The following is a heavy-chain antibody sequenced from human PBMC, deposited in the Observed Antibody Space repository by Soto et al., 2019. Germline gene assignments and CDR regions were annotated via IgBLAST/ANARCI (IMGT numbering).Heavy chain of an antibody. V-gene: IGHV4-34*01. J-gene: IGHJ4*02. Sequence: QVQLQQWGAGLLKPSETLSLTCVVSGGSLNGYYWSWIRQSPGKGLEWIGEINNGGSTNYNPSLKSRVTISVDTSRNQFSLKLTSVTAADTAVYYCARGPAGSGWYGIRYWGQGTLVTVSS. CDR1: GGSLNGYY. CDR3: ARGPAGSGWYGIRY. D-gene: IGHD6-19*01. CDR2: INNGGST.